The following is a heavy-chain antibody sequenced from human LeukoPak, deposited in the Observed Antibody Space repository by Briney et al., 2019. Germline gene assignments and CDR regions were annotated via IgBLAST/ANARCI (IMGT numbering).Heavy chain of an antibody. V-gene: IGHV4-39*07. Sequence: SETLSLTCTVSGGSITSSSYSWGWIRQPPGKGLEWIASMSYSGSTYYNPSLKSRVTISVDTSRNQFSLKLSSVTAADTAVYYCAREKRENDYVWGSYRPSEWELRYFDYWGQGTLVTVSS. D-gene: IGHD3-16*02. CDR3: AREKRENDYVWGSYRPSEWELRYFDY. J-gene: IGHJ4*02. CDR1: GGSITSSSYS. CDR2: MSYSGST.